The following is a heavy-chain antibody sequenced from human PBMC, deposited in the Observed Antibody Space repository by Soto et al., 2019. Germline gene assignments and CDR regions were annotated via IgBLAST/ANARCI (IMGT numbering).Heavy chain of an antibody. CDR3: ARGRYFATTHRQWLYFDF. CDR2: ISTANGDK. J-gene: IGHJ2*01. CDR1: GYTFITNG. D-gene: IGHD3-22*01. V-gene: IGHV1-18*01. Sequence: QVELVQSGPEVKRPGASVKVSCKASGYTFITNGINWVRQAPGQGLEWMGWISTANGDKKYAQKLNGRVTLTSETSTDTVYMELTNLRSDDTAVYCCARGRYFATTHRQWLYFDFWGRGTLVTVSS.